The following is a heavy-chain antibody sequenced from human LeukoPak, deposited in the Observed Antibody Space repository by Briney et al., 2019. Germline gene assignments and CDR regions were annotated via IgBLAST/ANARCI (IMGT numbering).Heavy chain of an antibody. Sequence: SETLSLTCTVSGGSISSSSYYWGWIRQPPGKGLEWIGSIYYSGSTYYNPSLKSRVTISVDTSKNQFSLKLSSVTAADTAVYYCAKPQGYSSSSGAFDIWGQGTMVTVSS. J-gene: IGHJ3*02. V-gene: IGHV4-39*07. CDR1: GGSISSSSYY. CDR3: AKPQGYSSSSGAFDI. D-gene: IGHD6-13*01. CDR2: IYYSGST.